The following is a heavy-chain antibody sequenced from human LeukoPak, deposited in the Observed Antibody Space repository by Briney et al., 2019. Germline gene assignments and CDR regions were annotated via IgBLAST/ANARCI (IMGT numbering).Heavy chain of an antibody. V-gene: IGHV1-2*02. CDR2: INPNSGGT. D-gene: IGHD3-22*01. CDR3: ARGDYYDSSGLLTD. J-gene: IGHJ4*02. CDR1: GYTFTGYY. Sequence: ASVKVSCEASGYTFTGYYMHWVRQAPGQGLEWMGWINPNSGGTNYAQKFQGRVTMTRDTSISTAYMELSRLRSDDTAVYYCARGDYYDSSGLLTDWGQGTLVTVSS.